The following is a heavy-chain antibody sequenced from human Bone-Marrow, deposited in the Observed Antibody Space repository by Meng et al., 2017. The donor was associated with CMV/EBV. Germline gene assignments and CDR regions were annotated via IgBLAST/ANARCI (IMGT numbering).Heavy chain of an antibody. CDR1: GGTFSSYG. J-gene: IGHJ4*02. CDR2: IIPILGIA. CDR3: ASDAPDRPYYYDSSGYDY. V-gene: IGHV1-69*10. Sequence: SVKVSCKASGGTFSSYGISWVRQAPGQGLEWMGGIIPILGIADYAQKFQGRVTITADKSTSTAYMELSSLRSEDTAVYYCASDAPDRPYYYDSSGYDYWGQGTVVTVSS. D-gene: IGHD3-22*01.